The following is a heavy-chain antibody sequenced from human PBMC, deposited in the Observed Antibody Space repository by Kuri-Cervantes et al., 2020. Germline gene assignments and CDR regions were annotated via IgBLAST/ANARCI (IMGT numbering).Heavy chain of an antibody. CDR2: VHNDGKT. V-gene: IGHV3-23*01. CDR1: GFTFSTYA. CDR3: ARLQGITGSYSHWFDP. D-gene: IGHD1-26*01. Sequence: GESLKISFPASGFTFSTYAMSWVRQAPGKGLEWVSVVHNDGKTFYADSVKGRFIMSRDNSKNTLYVQMNSLRAEDTALYYCARLQGITGSYSHWFDPWGQGTLVTVSS. J-gene: IGHJ5*02.